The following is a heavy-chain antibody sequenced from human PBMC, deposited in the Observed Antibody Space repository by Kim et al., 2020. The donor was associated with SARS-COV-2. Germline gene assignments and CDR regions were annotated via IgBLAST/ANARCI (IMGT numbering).Heavy chain of an antibody. Sequence: SETLSLTCAVYGGSFSGYYWSWIRQPPGKGLEWIGEINHSGSTNYNPSLKSRVTISVDTSKNQFSLKLSSVTAADTAVYYCAGTRILSHWGQGTLVTVSS. CDR1: GGSFSGYY. J-gene: IGHJ4*02. D-gene: IGHD2-15*01. CDR3: AGTRILSH. CDR2: INHSGST. V-gene: IGHV4-34*01.